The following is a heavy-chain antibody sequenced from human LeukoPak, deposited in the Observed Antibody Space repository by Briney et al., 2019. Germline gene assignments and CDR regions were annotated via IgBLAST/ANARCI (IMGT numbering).Heavy chain of an antibody. J-gene: IGHJ4*02. CDR2: IYYSGST. CDR3: ARDLYSSGLASDY. D-gene: IGHD6-19*01. CDR1: GGSISSYY. Sequence: SETLSLTCTVSGGSISSYYWSWIRQPPGKGLEWIGYIYYSGSTNYNPSLKSRVTISVDTSKNQFSLKLSSVTAADTAVYYCARDLYSSGLASDYWGQGTLVTVSS. V-gene: IGHV4-59*01.